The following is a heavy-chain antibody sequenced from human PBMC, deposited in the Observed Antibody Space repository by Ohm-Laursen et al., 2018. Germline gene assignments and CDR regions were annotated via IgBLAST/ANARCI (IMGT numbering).Heavy chain of an antibody. CDR3: AITGGFWNY. J-gene: IGHJ4*02. V-gene: IGHV3-23*01. CDR1: GGSFSGYY. CDR2: ISGSGGST. D-gene: IGHD3-10*01. Sequence: ETLSLTCAVYGGSFSGYYWSWIRQPPGKGLEWVSGISGSGGSTDYADSVKGRFTISRDNSKNTLYLQMNILRADDTAVYYCAITGGFWNYWGQGTLVTVSS.